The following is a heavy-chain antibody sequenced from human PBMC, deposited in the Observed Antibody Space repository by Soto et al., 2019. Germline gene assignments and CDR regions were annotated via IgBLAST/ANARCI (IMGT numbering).Heavy chain of an antibody. J-gene: IGHJ4*02. CDR3: ARHLGLILAAPNFDY. D-gene: IGHD3-16*01. Sequence: TSETLSLTCTVSGGSISSYYWTWIRQPPGKGLEWIGYIYYSGSTNYNPSLKSRVTISVDRSKNQFSLNLSSVTAADTAVYYCARHLGLILAAPNFDYWGQGNLVTFSS. CDR2: IYYSGST. V-gene: IGHV4-59*08. CDR1: GGSISSYY.